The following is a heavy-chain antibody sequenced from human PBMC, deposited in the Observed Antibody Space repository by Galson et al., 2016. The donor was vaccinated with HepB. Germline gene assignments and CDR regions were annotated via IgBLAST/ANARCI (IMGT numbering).Heavy chain of an antibody. CDR3: AKDLCGSEAR. J-gene: IGHJ4*02. D-gene: IGHD5-12*01. CDR1: GFASSRYW. CDR2: INDDGTVT. Sequence: SLRLSCAASGFASSRYWMHWVRQAPGKGLSWVSRINDDGTVTDYAAAVNGRFTIYRDNAKNTLYLQMNSLRAEDTAVYYCAKDLCGSEARWGRGTLVTVSS. V-gene: IGHV3-74*01.